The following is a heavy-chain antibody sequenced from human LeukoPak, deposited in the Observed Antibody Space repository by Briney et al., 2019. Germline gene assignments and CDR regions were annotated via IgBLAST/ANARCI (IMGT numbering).Heavy chain of an antibody. D-gene: IGHD3-10*01. J-gene: IGHJ4*02. CDR3: ARHGGSYGSGSYVIGY. V-gene: IGHV4-59*08. CDR2: IYYSGST. CDR1: GGSISSYY. Sequence: GSLRLSCAVSGGSISSYYWSWIRQPPGKGLEWIGYIYYSGSTNYNPSLKSRVTISVDTSKNQFSLKLSSVTAADTAVYYCARHGGSYGSGSYVIGYWGQGTLVTVSS.